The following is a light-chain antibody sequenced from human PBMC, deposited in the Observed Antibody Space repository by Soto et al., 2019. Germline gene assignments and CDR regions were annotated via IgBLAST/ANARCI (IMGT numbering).Light chain of an antibody. CDR3: QQYSNWPPWT. V-gene: IGKV3-15*01. CDR2: GAS. CDR1: QSVSSN. Sequence: EIVMTQSPATLSVSPGERATLSCRASQSVSSNLAWYQQKPGQAPRLLIYGASTRATGIPVRFSGSGSGTAFTLTISSLQSEDFAVYYCQQYSNWPPWTFGQGTKVDIK. J-gene: IGKJ1*01.